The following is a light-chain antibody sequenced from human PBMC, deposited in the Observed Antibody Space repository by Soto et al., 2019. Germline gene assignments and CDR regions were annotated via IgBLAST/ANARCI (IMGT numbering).Light chain of an antibody. CDR1: QGISNY. J-gene: IGKJ1*01. CDR3: QKYDSAPWT. V-gene: IGKV1-27*01. CDR2: AAS. Sequence: DIQMTQSPSSLSASVRDRVTITCRASQGISNYLAWYQQKPGKVPKLLIYAASTLQSGVPSRFSGSGSGTDFTLTISSLQPEEVATYYWQKYDSAPWTFGQGTKVEIK.